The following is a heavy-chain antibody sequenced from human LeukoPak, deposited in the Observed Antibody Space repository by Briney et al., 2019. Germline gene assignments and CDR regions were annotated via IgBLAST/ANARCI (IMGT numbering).Heavy chain of an antibody. CDR1: GYTFTSYY. V-gene: IGHV1-46*01. D-gene: IGHD3-3*01. Sequence: ASVKVSCKASGYTFTSYYMHWVRQAPGQGLEWMGMINPSGGSTNYAQKFQGRVTVTRDTSTSTVYMELSSLRSEDTAVYYCARDEYDGDYWGQGTLVTVSS. CDR3: ARDEYDGDY. CDR2: INPSGGST. J-gene: IGHJ4*02.